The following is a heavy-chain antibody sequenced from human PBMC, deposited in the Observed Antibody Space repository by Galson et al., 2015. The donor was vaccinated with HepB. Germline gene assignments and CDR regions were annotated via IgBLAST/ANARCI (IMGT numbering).Heavy chain of an antibody. J-gene: IGHJ3*02. CDR2: ISYDGSNK. D-gene: IGHD1-1*01. CDR3: ARFRYAFDI. V-gene: IGHV3-30-3*01. CDR1: GFTFSSYA. Sequence: LRLSCAASGFTFSSYAMHWVRQAPGKGLEWVAVISYDGSNKYYADSVKGRFTISRDNSKNTLYLQMNSLRAEDTAVYYCARFRYAFDIWGQGTMATVSS.